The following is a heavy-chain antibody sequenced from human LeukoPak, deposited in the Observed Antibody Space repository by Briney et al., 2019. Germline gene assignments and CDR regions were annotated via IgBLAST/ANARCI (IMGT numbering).Heavy chain of an antibody. J-gene: IGHJ3*02. V-gene: IGHV1-18*01. CDR1: GYTFTSYG. CDR2: ISAYNGNT. D-gene: IGHD1-26*01. CDR3: ARDRSVGATPSDAFDI. Sequence: GASVKVSCKASGYTFTSYGISWVRQAPGQGLEWMGWISAYNGNTNYAQKLQGRVTMTTDTSTSTAYMELRSLRSDDTAVYYCARDRSVGATPSDAFDIWGQGTMVTVSS.